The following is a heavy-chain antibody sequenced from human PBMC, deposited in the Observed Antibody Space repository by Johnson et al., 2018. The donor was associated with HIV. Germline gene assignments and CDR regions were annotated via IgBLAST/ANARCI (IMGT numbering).Heavy chain of an antibody. V-gene: IGHV3-7*01. CDR2: IKQDGREK. Sequence: VQLVESGGGLVQPGGSLRLSCAASGFTFSIYWMTWVRQAPRKGLEWVANIKQDGREKYYVDSVKGRFTISRANAKNSLYRQMNSLRAEDTAVYYCAREALDAFDIWGQGTMVTVSS. CDR1: GFTFSIYW. CDR3: AREALDAFDI. J-gene: IGHJ3*02.